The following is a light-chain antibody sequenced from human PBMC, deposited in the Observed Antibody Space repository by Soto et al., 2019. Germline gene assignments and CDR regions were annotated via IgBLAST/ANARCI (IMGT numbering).Light chain of an antibody. J-gene: IGKJ5*01. Sequence: EILMTQAPDTLSVTPGKRATRSCVYSQRVYSNLAWYQQRPGQAPRLLIYGASTRATGVPARFSGRGSGTAVTVFLRSLSSEELAVYSCQQYPNWAPNNFGRGTRLEIK. CDR3: QQYPNWAPNN. CDR2: GAS. V-gene: IGKV3-15*01. CDR1: QRVYSN.